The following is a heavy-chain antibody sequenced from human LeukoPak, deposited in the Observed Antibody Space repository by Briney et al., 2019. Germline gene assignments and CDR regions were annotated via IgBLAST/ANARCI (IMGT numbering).Heavy chain of an antibody. D-gene: IGHD2-2*01. CDR2: IGISSGNT. CDR1: GFTFSSYS. Sequence: PGGSLRLSCAASGFTFSSYSMNWVRQAPGKGLEWISYIGISSGNTKYADSVKGRFTISGDKAKNSVYFQMNSLRVEDTAVYYCARDTKYAFDNWGQGTLVTVSS. J-gene: IGHJ4*02. V-gene: IGHV3-48*01. CDR3: ARDTKYAFDN.